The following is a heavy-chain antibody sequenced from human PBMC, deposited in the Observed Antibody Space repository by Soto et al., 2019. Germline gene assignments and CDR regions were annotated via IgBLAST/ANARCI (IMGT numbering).Heavy chain of an antibody. CDR1: GFTFSTYG. D-gene: IGHD4-17*01. CDR3: ARGTVHFDY. V-gene: IGHV3-33*01. J-gene: IGHJ4*02. CDR2: IWYAESNK. Sequence: QVQLVESGGGVVQPGRSLRLSCAASGFTFSTYGIHWVRQAPGKGLEWVAVIWYAESNKYYADSVKGRFTISRDNSKNTLYLQMNSLRAEDTAVYYCARGTVHFDYWGQGTLVTVSS.